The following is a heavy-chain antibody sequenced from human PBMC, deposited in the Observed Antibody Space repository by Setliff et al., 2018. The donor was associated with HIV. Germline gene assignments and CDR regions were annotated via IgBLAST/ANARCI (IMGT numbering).Heavy chain of an antibody. D-gene: IGHD3-3*01. CDR3: ARHTRQLEFLEWLSPHYYHYYYMDV. CDR1: GYSFSTYW. CDR2: IYPGDSDT. J-gene: IGHJ6*03. Sequence: PGESLKISCKGSGYSFSTYWIGWVRQMPGKGLEWMGIIYPGDSDTTYSPSSQGQVTISADKSISTAYLQWSSLKASDTAMYYCARHTRQLEFLEWLSPHYYHYYYMDVWGQGTTGTVS. V-gene: IGHV5-51*01.